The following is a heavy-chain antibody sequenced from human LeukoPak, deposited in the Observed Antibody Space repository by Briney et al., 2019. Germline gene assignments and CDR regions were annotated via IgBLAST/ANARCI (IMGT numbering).Heavy chain of an antibody. CDR1: GYTFTGYY. V-gene: IGHV1-2*02. Sequence: ASVKVSCKASGYTFTGYYMHWVRQAPGQGLEWMGWINPNSGGTNYAQKFQGRVTMARDTSISTAYMELSRLRSDDTAVYYCARGFGSSGYSNYFDYWGQGTLVTVSS. J-gene: IGHJ4*02. CDR2: INPNSGGT. CDR3: ARGFGSSGYSNYFDY. D-gene: IGHD3-22*01.